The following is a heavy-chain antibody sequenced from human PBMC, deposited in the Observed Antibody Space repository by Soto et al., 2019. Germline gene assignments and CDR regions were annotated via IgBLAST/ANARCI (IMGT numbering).Heavy chain of an antibody. D-gene: IGHD5-18*01. CDR2: IWYDGSNT. J-gene: IGHJ4*02. CDR3: ARGRGYTYGLLDY. Sequence: QVHLVESGGGVVQPGGSLRLSCLASGFTFSSYAMHWVRQTPGKGLEWVALIWYDGSNTYYADSVMGRFTISRDNSQNTLFLQMNSLRVEDTAIFYCARGRGYTYGLLDYWGQGTVVTVSS. V-gene: IGHV3-33*01. CDR1: GFTFSSYA.